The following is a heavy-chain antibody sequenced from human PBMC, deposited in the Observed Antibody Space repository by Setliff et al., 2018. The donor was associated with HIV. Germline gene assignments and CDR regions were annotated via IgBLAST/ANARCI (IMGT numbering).Heavy chain of an antibody. Sequence: ASVKVSCKGSGDTFTTYVVSWVRQAPGQGLEWMGGRSPIFSTTNYAQKFQGRVTITTDESTSRAYMELSSLRSEDTAVYYCAITSRGYSLQRGGAFDIWGQGTMVTVSS. J-gene: IGHJ3*02. CDR1: GDTFTTYV. D-gene: IGHD3-22*01. CDR2: RSPIFSTT. CDR3: AITSRGYSLQRGGAFDI. V-gene: IGHV1-69*05.